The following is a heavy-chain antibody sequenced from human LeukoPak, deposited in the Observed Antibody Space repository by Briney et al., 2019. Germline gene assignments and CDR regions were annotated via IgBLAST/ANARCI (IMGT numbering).Heavy chain of an antibody. Sequence: AGGSLRLSCAASGFTFSGYWMSWVRQAPGKGLEWVANIKQNGSETFYADSVRGRFTISRDNAKNSQYLQMNSLRVEDTAVYYCARWANGIDYWGQGALVTVSS. CDR1: GFTFSGYW. V-gene: IGHV3-7*01. J-gene: IGHJ4*02. CDR3: ARWANGIDY. CDR2: IKQNGSET.